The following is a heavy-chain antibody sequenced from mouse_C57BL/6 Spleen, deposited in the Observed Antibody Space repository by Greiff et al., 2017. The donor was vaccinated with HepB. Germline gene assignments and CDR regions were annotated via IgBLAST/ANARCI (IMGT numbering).Heavy chain of an antibody. Sequence: VQLQQPGAELVKPGASVKMSCKASGYTFPSYWITWVKQRPGQGLEWIGDIYPGSGSTNYNEKFKSTATLTVDTSSSTAYMQLSSLTSEDSAVYYCARNYDYDEDAMDYWGQGTSVTVSS. D-gene: IGHD2-4*01. CDR2: IYPGSGST. CDR3: ARNYDYDEDAMDY. CDR1: GYTFPSYW. V-gene: IGHV1-55*01. J-gene: IGHJ4*01.